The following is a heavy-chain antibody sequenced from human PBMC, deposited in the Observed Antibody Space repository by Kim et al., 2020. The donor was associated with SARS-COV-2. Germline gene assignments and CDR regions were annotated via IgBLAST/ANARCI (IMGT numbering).Heavy chain of an antibody. D-gene: IGHD6-13*01. Sequence: ADAVKDRFTIASDNSKNTLYLQMNSLGAEDTAVYYCARGLAAAGFDAFDIWGQGTMVTVSS. CDR3: ARGLAAAGFDAFDI. V-gene: IGHV3-30*01. J-gene: IGHJ3*02.